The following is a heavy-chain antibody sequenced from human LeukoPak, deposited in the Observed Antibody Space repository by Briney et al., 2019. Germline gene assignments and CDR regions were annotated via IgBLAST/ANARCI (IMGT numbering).Heavy chain of an antibody. Sequence: GGSLRLSCAASGFTFSNAWMSWVRQAPGKGLEWVGRIKSKTDGGTTEYAAHGEGRFTISRDHSKNTLYLQMNSLKTEDTAVYYCTTDGGTVTPTGYYYGMDVWGKGTTVTVSS. CDR1: GFTFSNAW. CDR2: IKSKTDGGTT. D-gene: IGHD4-17*01. J-gene: IGHJ6*04. V-gene: IGHV3-15*01. CDR3: TTDGGTVTPTGYYYGMDV.